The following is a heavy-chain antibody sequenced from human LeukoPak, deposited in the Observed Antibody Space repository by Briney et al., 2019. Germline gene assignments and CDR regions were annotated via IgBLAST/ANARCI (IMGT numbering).Heavy chain of an antibody. CDR3: ARDRIQSYYYYYGMGV. CDR2: INHSGST. V-gene: IGHV4-34*01. J-gene: IGHJ6*02. D-gene: IGHD2-15*01. Sequence: PSETLSLTCAVYGGSFSGYYWSWIRQPPGKGLEWIGEINHSGSTNYNPSLKSRVTISVDTSKNQFSLKLSSVTAADTAVYYCARDRIQSYYYYYGMGVWGQGTTVTVSS. CDR1: GGSFSGYY.